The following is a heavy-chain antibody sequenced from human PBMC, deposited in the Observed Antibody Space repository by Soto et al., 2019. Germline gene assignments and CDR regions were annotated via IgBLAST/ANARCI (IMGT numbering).Heavy chain of an antibody. Sequence: ASVKVSCKASGGTFTRYAISWVRQAPGQGPEWMGGIIPIFGTANYAQKFQGRVTITADESTSTGYMELSSLRSEDTAVYYCARDLSYARNYGMDVWGQGTTVTVSS. CDR1: GGTFTRYA. V-gene: IGHV1-69*13. CDR2: IIPIFGTA. CDR3: ARDLSYARNYGMDV. D-gene: IGHD5-18*01. J-gene: IGHJ6*02.